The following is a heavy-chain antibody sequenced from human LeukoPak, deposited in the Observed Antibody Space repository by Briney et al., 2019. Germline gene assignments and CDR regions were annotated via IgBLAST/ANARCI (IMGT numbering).Heavy chain of an antibody. Sequence: PGGSLRLSCAASGFTFSAYGLHWVRQAPGKGLEWVAIISDDGSHKYYADSVKGRFTISRDNSKNTPYLQMNSLGTDDTAVYYCANVDAGDYWGQGTLVTVSS. V-gene: IGHV3-30*18. J-gene: IGHJ4*02. D-gene: IGHD5-12*01. CDR2: ISDDGSHK. CDR1: GFTFSAYG. CDR3: ANVDAGDY.